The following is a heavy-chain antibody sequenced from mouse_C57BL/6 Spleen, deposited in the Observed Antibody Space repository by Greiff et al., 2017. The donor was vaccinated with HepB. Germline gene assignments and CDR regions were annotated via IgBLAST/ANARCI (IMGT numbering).Heavy chain of an antibody. CDR2: ISSGGSYT. CDR1: GFTFSSYG. CDR3: ASSTTLVAHWYFDV. V-gene: IGHV5-6*01. J-gene: IGHJ1*03. Sequence: EVKLMESGGDLVKPGGSLKLSCAASGFTFSSYGMSWVRQTPDKRLEWVATISSGGSYTYYPDSVKGRFTISRTNAKNTLYLQMSSLKSEDTAMYYCASSTTLVAHWYFDVWGTGTTVTVSS. D-gene: IGHD1-1*01.